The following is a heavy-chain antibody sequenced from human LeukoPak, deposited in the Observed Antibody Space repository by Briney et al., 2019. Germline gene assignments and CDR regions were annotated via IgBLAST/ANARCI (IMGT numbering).Heavy chain of an antibody. CDR1: GFTFSDYY. D-gene: IGHD2-15*01. Sequence: GGSLRLSCAASGFTFSDYYMSWLSQAPGKGLEWVSDISSSGSTIYYADSVKGRFTISRDNAKNSLYLQMNSLRAEDTAVYYCARDGYCSGGSCYSGGTSPIDYWGQGTLVTVSS. V-gene: IGHV3-11*04. J-gene: IGHJ4*02. CDR2: ISSSGSTI. CDR3: ARDGYCSGGSCYSGGTSPIDY.